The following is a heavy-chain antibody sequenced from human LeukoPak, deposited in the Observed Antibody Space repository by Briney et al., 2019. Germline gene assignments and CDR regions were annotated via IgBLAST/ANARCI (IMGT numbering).Heavy chain of an antibody. CDR3: AKVTHDYGDYVGAFDI. V-gene: IGHV3-23*01. CDR1: GFTFSSYA. D-gene: IGHD4-17*01. CDR2: ISGSGGST. J-gene: IGHJ3*02. Sequence: GGSLRLSCAASGFTFSSYAMSWVRQAPGKGLEWVSAISGSGGSTYYADSVKGRFTISRDNSKNTLYLQMNSLRAEDTAVYYCAKVTHDYGDYVGAFDIWGQGTMVTVSS.